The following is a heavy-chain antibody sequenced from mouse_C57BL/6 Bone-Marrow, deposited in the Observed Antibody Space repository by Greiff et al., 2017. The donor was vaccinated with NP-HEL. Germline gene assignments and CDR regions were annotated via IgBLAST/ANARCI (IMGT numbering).Heavy chain of an antibody. D-gene: IGHD2-4*01. V-gene: IGHV5-17*01. J-gene: IGHJ4*01. Sequence: EVQLVESGGGLVKPGGSLKLSCAASGFTFSDYGMHWVRQAPEKGLEWVAYISSGSSTIYYADTVKGRFTISRDNAKNTLFLQMTSLRSEDTAMYYCARGYDYAYYYAMDYWGQGTSVTVSS. CDR3: ARGYDYAYYYAMDY. CDR2: ISSGSSTI. CDR1: GFTFSDYG.